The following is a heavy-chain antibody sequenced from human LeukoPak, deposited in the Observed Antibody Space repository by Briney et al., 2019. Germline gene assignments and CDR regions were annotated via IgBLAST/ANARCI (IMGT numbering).Heavy chain of an antibody. CDR1: ELTLSSYA. J-gene: IGHJ5*02. Sequence: GGPLSLSCAPSELTLSSYAMSWSPRAPGKGLEWFSAISGSGGSTYYADSVKGRFTISRDNFKNTLYLQMNSLRAEDTAFYYCAKAVRPVSAAPIDAWGQGTLVIVSS. CDR2: ISGSGGST. D-gene: IGHD6-6*01. V-gene: IGHV3-23*01. CDR3: AKAVRPVSAAPIDA.